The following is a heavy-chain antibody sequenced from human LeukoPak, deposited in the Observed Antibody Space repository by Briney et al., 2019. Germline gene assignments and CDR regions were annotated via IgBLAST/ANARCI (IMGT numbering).Heavy chain of an antibody. CDR2: ISDSGDIT. J-gene: IGHJ4*02. CDR1: GFTFSSYA. D-gene: IGHD3-10*01. Sequence: GGSLRLSCAASGFTFSSYAMSWVRQAPGKGLEWVSSISDSGDITYYAESVKGRFTISRDNSKNTLSVRMNSLRAEDTAVYYCAKDQVNAVRGVFDYWGQGTLVTVSS. CDR3: AKDQVNAVRGVFDY. V-gene: IGHV3-23*01.